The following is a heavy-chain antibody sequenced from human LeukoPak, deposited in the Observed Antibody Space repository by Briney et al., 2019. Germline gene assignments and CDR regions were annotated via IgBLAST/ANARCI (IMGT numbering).Heavy chain of an antibody. CDR1: GFTFSSYG. V-gene: IGHV3-30*02. CDR2: IWYDGSNK. D-gene: IGHD1-7*01. Sequence: QAGGSLRLSCAASGFTFSSYGMHWVRQAPGKGLEWVSFIWYDGSNKYYADSVKGRFTISRDNSKNTLYLQMNSLRAEDTAVYYCAKENYDWGQGTLVTVSS. J-gene: IGHJ4*02. CDR3: AKENYD.